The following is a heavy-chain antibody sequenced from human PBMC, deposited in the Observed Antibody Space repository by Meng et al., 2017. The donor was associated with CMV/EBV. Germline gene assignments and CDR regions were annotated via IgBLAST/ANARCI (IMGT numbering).Heavy chain of an antibody. V-gene: IGHV4-39*01. CDR2: MYYSGST. D-gene: IGHD2-2*02. CDR3: ARSPRGGCTSISCCTERPFDY. J-gene: IGHJ4*02. CDR1: GGSISSDGHY. Sequence: GSLRLSCTVSGGSISSDGHYWGWIRQSPGQGLEWIGSMYYSGSTYYNPSLKSRVTMSLDMSKNQFSLTLSSVTATDTAVYYCARSPRGGCTSISCCTERPFDYWGQGTRVTVSS.